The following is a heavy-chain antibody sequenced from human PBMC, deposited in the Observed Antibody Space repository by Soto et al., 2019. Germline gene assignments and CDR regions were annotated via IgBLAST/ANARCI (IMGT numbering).Heavy chain of an antibody. CDR1: GGSFSGYY. CDR3: ARVASGPGRPRRGFDL. CDR2: INHSGST. Sequence: QVQLQQWGAGLLKPSETLSLTCAVYGGSFSGYYWSWIRQPPGKGLEWIGEINHSGSTNYNPSLKSRVTISVDTSKNQFSLKLSSVTAADTAVYYCARVASGPGRPRRGFDLWGRGTLVTVSS. D-gene: IGHD3-10*01. V-gene: IGHV4-34*01. J-gene: IGHJ2*01.